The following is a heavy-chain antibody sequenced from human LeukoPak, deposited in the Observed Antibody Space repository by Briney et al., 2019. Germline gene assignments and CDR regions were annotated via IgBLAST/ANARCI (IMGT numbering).Heavy chain of an antibody. CDR3: AIVTNQIDY. CDR1: GLTFSSNA. D-gene: IGHD4-17*01. Sequence: GGSLRLSCAASGLTFSSNAMSWVRQAPGKGLEWVSFISASGDNIHYADSVKGRFTISRDNSKNTLYLQMNSLRAEDTAVFYCAIVTNQIDYWGQGTVVTVS. V-gene: IGHV3-23*01. J-gene: IGHJ4*02. CDR2: ISASGDNI.